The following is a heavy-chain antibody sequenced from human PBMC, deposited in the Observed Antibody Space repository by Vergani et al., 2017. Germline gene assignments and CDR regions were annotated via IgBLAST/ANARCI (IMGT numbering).Heavy chain of an antibody. V-gene: IGHV2-5*04. CDR3: VYRKTVCGTTGCFYPFDYCCYMDV. J-gene: IGHJ6*03. D-gene: IGHD1-7*01. Sequence: QITLKESGPTLVKPTQTLTLTCTFSGFSLNTRGVSVAWIRQPPGKALDWLALIYWNDDQHYSPSLNNRVTITKDTSKNQVVLTMTNMDYVDTGTYYCVYRKTVCGTTGCFYPFDYCCYMDVWGKGTTVTVSS. CDR1: GFSLNTRGVS. CDR2: IYWNDDQ.